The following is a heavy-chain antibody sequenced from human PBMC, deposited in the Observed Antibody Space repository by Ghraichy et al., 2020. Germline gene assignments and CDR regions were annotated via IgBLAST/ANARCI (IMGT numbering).Heavy chain of an antibody. D-gene: IGHD1-7*01. CDR3: SRDGNYKLDH. Sequence: GESLNISCAASRSSFSSDWMHWVRQAPGKGLVWVSRIKSDGVTMYTDSVKGRFTVSRDIATNTLFLQMNSLTVDDTAVYYCSRDGNYKLDHWGQGTLVTVSS. CDR1: RSSFSSDW. CDR2: IKSDGVT. V-gene: IGHV3-74*03. J-gene: IGHJ4*02.